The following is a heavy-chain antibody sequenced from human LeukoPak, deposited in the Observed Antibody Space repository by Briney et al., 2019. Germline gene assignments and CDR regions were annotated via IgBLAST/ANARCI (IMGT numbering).Heavy chain of an antibody. CDR2: INPSGGST. Sequence: ASVKVSCKASGYTFTSYSMHWVRQAPGQGLEWMGIINPSGGSTSYAQKFQGRVTMTRDTSTSTVYMELSSLRSEDTAVYYCARGGSCNSASGGDCSHLLIAWGQGTLVTVSS. V-gene: IGHV1-46*01. CDR1: GYTFTSYS. D-gene: IGHD2-21*02. CDR3: ARGGSCNSASGGDCSHLLIA. J-gene: IGHJ5*02.